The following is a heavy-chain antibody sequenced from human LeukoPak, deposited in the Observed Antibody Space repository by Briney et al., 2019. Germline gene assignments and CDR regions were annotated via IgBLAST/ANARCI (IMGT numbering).Heavy chain of an antibody. Sequence: SETLSLTCTVSAGSISSYYWSWIRQPPGKGLEWIGYIYYSGTTYYNPSLKSRVTMSVDTSKKQFSLTLSFVTAADTAIYYCARHYYGGSGAFDIWGQGTMVTVS. CDR2: IYYSGTT. CDR3: ARHYYGGSGAFDI. V-gene: IGHV4-59*08. CDR1: AGSISSYY. D-gene: IGHD4-23*01. J-gene: IGHJ3*02.